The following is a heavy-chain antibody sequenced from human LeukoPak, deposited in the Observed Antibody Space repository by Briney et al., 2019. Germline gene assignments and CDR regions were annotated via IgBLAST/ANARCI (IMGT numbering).Heavy chain of an antibody. V-gene: IGHV3-7*01. D-gene: IGHD3-16*01. J-gene: IGHJ4*02. CDR1: GFTFSSYW. CDR2: IKQDGSEK. CDR3: ARDTYDYYFDY. Sequence: GGPLRLSCAASGFTFSSYWMSWVRQAPGKGLEWVANIKQDGSEKYYVDSVKGRFTISRDNAKNSLYLQMNSLRAEDTAVYYCARDTYDYYFDYWGQGTLVTVSS.